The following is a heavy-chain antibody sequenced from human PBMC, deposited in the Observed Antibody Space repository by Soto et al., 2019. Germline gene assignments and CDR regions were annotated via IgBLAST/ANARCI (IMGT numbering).Heavy chain of an antibody. J-gene: IGHJ4*02. V-gene: IGHV1-3*01. D-gene: IGHD3-22*01. Sequence: QVQLVQSGAEVKKPGASVKVSCKASGYTFTSYAMHWVRQAPGQRLEWMGWINAGNGNTKYSQKFQGRVTITRDTSASTAYMKLSSLRSEDTAVYYCARREYYEVHDYWGQGTLVTVSS. CDR3: ARREYYEVHDY. CDR2: INAGNGNT. CDR1: GYTFTSYA.